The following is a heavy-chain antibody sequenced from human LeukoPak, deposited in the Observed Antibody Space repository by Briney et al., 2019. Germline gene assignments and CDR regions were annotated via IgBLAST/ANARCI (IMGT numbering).Heavy chain of an antibody. V-gene: IGHV4-31*03. J-gene: IGHJ4*02. CDR2: IYYSGST. CDR1: GGSISSGGYY. D-gene: IGHD2-15*01. Sequence: TLSLTCTVSGGSISSGGYYWSWIRQHPGNGLEWIGYIYYSGSTYYNPSLKSRVTISVDTSKNQFSLKLSSVTAADTAVYYCARRYCSGGSCPFDYWGQGTLVTVSS. CDR3: ARRYCSGGSCPFDY.